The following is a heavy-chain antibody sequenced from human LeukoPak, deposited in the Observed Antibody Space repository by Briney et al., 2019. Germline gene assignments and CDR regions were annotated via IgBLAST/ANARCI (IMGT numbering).Heavy chain of an antibody. CDR3: ARGNSYGGYYYYYYMDV. CDR2: INPNSGGT. Sequence: GASVKVSCKASGYTFTGYYMHWVRQAPGQGLEWMGWINPNSGGTSYAQKFQGRVTMTRDTSTSTVYMELSSLRSEDTAVYYCARGNSYGGYYYYYYMDVWGKGTTVTISS. D-gene: IGHD5-18*01. CDR1: GYTFTGYY. J-gene: IGHJ6*03. V-gene: IGHV1-2*02.